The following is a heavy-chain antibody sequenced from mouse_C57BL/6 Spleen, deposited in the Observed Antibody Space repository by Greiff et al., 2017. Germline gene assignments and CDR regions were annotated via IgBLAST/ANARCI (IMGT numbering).Heavy chain of an antibody. V-gene: IGHV6-3*01. CDR3: TPDGYDGTSFAY. D-gene: IGHD2-2*01. CDR2: IRFKSDNYAT. J-gene: IGHJ3*01. Sequence: EVQVVESGGGLVQPGGSMRLSCGASGFTFSNYGMNWVRQSPEKGLEWVAQIRFKSDNYATHYAESVKGRFTISRDDSKSSVYLQMNDLSAEDTGIYYCTPDGYDGTSFAYWGQGTLVTVSA. CDR1: GFTFSNYG.